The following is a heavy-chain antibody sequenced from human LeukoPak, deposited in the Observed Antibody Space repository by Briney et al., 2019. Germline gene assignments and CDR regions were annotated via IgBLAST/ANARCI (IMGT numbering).Heavy chain of an antibody. Sequence: ASVKVSCKASGYTFTSYGISWVRQAPGQGLEWMGWISAYNGNTNYAQKLQGRVTMTTDTSTSTAYMELRSLRSDDTAVYYCARDRGSQYQLLHDLGTVVAALGGCGYWGQGTLVTVSS. CDR1: GYTFTSYG. CDR3: ARDRGSQYQLLHDLGTVVAALGGCGY. V-gene: IGHV1-18*01. D-gene: IGHD2-2*01. J-gene: IGHJ4*02. CDR2: ISAYNGNT.